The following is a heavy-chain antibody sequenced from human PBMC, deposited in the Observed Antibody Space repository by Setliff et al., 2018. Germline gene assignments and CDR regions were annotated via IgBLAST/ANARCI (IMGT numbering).Heavy chain of an antibody. V-gene: IGHV4-4*02. J-gene: IGHJ4*02. Sequence: SETLSLTCTVSGDSIDTDIWWSWVRQSPGKGLEWIGEIYLGGSPTYNPSLKSRVTISIYKSKNQLSLDLTSVTAADTAVYYCARGESIGSGTVSIDSWGQGTLVTVSS. CDR2: IYLGGSP. D-gene: IGHD3-10*01. CDR1: GDSIDTDIW. CDR3: ARGESIGSGTVSIDS.